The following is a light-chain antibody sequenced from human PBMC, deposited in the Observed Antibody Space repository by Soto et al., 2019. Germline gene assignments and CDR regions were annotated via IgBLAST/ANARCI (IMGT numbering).Light chain of an antibody. CDR3: TSYAGSNNFVV. CDR1: SSDVGGYNY. J-gene: IGLJ2*01. V-gene: IGLV2-8*01. CDR2: EVS. Sequence: QSALTQPPSASGSPGQSVTISCTGTSSDVGGYNYVSWYQQRPGKAPKLMIYEVSKRPSRVPDRFSGSKSGNTASLTVSGLQAEDEADYYCTSYAGSNNFVVFGGRTKVTVL.